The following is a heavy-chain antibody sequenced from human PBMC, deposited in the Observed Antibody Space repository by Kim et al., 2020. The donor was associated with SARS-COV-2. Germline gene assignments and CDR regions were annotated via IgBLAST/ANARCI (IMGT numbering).Heavy chain of an antibody. CDR1: GGSISSYY. Sequence: SETLSLTCTVSGGSISSYYWSWIRQPPGKGLEWIGYIYYSGSTNYNPSLKSRVTISVDTSKNQFSLKLSSVTAADTAVYYCARARKDDHRSPPSRIAAAAHYYYYYGMDVWGQGTTVTVSS. CDR3: ARARKDDHRSPPSRIAAAAHYYYYYGMDV. CDR2: IYYSGST. D-gene: IGHD6-13*01. J-gene: IGHJ6*02. V-gene: IGHV4-59*13.